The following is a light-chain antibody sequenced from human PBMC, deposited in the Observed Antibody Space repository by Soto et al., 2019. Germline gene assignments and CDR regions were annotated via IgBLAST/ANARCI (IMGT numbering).Light chain of an antibody. CDR1: QDIDIW. CDR2: RAS. CDR3: QQYNLYTWT. J-gene: IGKJ1*01. Sequence: DIQMTQSPSTLSASMGDRVTITCRASQDIDIWLAWYQQKPGKAPKFLISRASILESGVPSRFSGSGSGTEFTLTISSLQPDDFATYYCQQYNLYTWTFGQGTKVEIK. V-gene: IGKV1-5*03.